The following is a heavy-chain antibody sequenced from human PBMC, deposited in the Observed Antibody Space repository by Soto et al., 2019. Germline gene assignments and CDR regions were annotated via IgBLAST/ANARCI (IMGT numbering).Heavy chain of an antibody. D-gene: IGHD3-16*01. CDR2: IYHGGTT. CDR1: GAALSSGGYF. J-gene: IGHJ4*01. CDR3: ARVHVMLVAGSTFDY. V-gene: IGHV4-39*07. Sequence: WETLSLTWTVSGAALSSGGYFYTWVRQPPGKGLEWIASIYHGGTTFYTPSLKSRITISVDTSNNQFSLKLTSVTAADTAVYYCARVHVMLVAGSTFDYWGHGTLDTVS.